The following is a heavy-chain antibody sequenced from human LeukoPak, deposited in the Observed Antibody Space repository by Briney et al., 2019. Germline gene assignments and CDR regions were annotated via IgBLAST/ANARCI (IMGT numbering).Heavy chain of an antibody. CDR3: ARGGYCSSTSCYIGAFDI. CDR1: GGSISSFQ. V-gene: IGHV4-59*01. J-gene: IGHJ3*02. Sequence: SETLSLTCTVSGGSISSFQWSWIRQPPEKGLEWIGYIYYSGSTNYNPSLKSRVTISVDTSKNQFSLKLSSVTAADTAVYYCARGGYCSSTSCYIGAFDIWGQGTMVTVSS. D-gene: IGHD2-2*02. CDR2: IYYSGST.